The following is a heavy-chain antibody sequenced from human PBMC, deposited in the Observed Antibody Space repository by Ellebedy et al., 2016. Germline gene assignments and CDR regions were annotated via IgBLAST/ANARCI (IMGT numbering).Heavy chain of an antibody. CDR2: IDPSDSYT. J-gene: IGHJ4*02. CDR1: GYSFTSYW. V-gene: IGHV5-10-1*01. Sequence: GESLKISCKGSGYSFTSYWISWVRQMPGKGLEWMGRIDPSDSYTNYSPSFQGHVTISADKSISTAYLQWSSLKASDTAMYYCARPADYYDSSGYYPNWGQGTLVTVSS. CDR3: ARPADYYDSSGYYPN. D-gene: IGHD3-22*01.